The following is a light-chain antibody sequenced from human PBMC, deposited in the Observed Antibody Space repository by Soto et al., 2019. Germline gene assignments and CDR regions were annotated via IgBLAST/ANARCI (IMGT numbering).Light chain of an antibody. CDR2: RVS. V-gene: IGLV2-14*01. J-gene: IGLJ1*01. CDR3: TSSTIDSRYV. Sequence: QSALTQPASVSGYPGQSITISCTGTSSDVGSSNYVSWYQQYPGKVPKLLIDRVSNRPSGVSNRFSGSKSVYTASLTISRLQTEDEAVYFCTSSTIDSRYVFGTGTKLTVL. CDR1: SSDVGSSNY.